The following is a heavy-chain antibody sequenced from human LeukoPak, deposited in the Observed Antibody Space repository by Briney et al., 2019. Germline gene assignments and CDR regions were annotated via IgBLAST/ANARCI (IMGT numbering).Heavy chain of an antibody. V-gene: IGHV3-23*01. Sequence: PGVSLRLSCVASGFTFTDFAMNWVRQVPGKGPEWVSHIGGGGVDREYEESVKGRFTVSRDNSRNSLYLQMNSLRGEDAAIYYCVKDSIERNGVYDAFDVWGQGTKVTVAS. CDR1: GFTFTDFA. J-gene: IGHJ3*01. D-gene: IGHD2-8*01. CDR3: VKDSIERNGVYDAFDV. CDR2: IGGGGVDR.